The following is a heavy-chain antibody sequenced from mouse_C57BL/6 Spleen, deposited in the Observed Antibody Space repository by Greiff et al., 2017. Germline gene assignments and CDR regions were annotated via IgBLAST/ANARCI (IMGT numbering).Heavy chain of an antibody. CDR1: GFTFTDYY. Sequence: EVKLVESGGGLVQPGGSLSLSCAASGFTFTDYYMSWVRQPPGKALEWLGFIRNKANGYTTEYSASVKGRFTISRDNSQSILYLQMNALRAEDSATYYCARSPGDFDVWGTGTTVTVSS. J-gene: IGHJ1*03. V-gene: IGHV7-3*01. CDR3: ARSPGDFDV. CDR2: IRNKANGYTT.